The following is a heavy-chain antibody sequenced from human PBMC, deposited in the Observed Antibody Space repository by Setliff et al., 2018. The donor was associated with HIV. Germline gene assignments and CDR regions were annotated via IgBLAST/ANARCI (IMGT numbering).Heavy chain of an antibody. Sequence: SETLSLTCAVYGGSFSGHYWSWIRQTPGKGLEWIGDISHSGSTNYNPSLKSRVTISVDTSKNQFSLRLTSVTAADTAVYFCARGSRSPLVNKFRVTPAFDYWGQGTLVTLS. D-gene: IGHD2-21*02. J-gene: IGHJ4*01. CDR2: ISHSGST. CDR3: ARGSRSPLVNKFRVTPAFDY. CDR1: GGSFSGHY. V-gene: IGHV4-34*01.